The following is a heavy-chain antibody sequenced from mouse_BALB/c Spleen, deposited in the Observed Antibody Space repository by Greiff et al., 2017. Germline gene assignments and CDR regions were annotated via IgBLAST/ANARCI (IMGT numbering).Heavy chain of an antibody. D-gene: IGHD1-1*01. V-gene: IGHV1S29*02. J-gene: IGHJ3*01. Sequence: EVQVVESGPELVKPGASVKISCKASGYTFTDYNMHWVKQSHGKSLEWIGYIYPYNGGTGYNQKFKSKATLTVDNSSSTAYMELRSLTSEDSAVYYCAKGITTVAYWGQGTLVTVSA. CDR2: IYPYNGGT. CDR1: GYTFTDYN. CDR3: AKGITTVAY.